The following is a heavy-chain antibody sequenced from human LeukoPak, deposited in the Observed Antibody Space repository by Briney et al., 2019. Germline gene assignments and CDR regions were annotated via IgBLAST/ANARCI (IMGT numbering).Heavy chain of an antibody. D-gene: IGHD3-22*01. CDR3: ARVPTYYYDSSGYPQGGYYYYYMDV. CDR2: ISSSRSYI. CDR1: GFTFSSYS. V-gene: IGHV3-21*01. J-gene: IGHJ6*03. Sequence: GGPLRLSCAACGFTFSSYSMMWVRQPPGKGLEWVSSISSSRSYIYYAASVKGRFTISRDNAKNSLYLQMNSLRAEDTAVYYCARVPTYYYDSSGYPQGGYYYYYMDVWGKGTTVTVSS.